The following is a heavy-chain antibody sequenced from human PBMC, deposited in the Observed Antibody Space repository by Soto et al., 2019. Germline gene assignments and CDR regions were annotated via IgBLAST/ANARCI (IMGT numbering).Heavy chain of an antibody. V-gene: IGHV2-5*02. CDR2: IYWDDDK. CDR1: GFSLRNSGVG. CDR3: AHLTTGGFYFDY. Sequence: QITLKESGPPLVKRTKTHTLTCTFSGFSLRNSGVGVGWIRQPPGKALEWLALIYWDDDKRYSPSLKSRLTITKDTSKNQVVLTMTNMDPVDTATYYCAHLTTGGFYFDYWGQGTLVTVSS. D-gene: IGHD4-17*01. J-gene: IGHJ4*02.